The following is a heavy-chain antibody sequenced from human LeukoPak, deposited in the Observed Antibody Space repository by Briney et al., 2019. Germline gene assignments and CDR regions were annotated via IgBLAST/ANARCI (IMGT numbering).Heavy chain of an antibody. Sequence: ASVKVSCKASGGTFSSYGISWVRQAPGQGLEWMGRINPNSGGTNYAQKFQGRVTMTRDTSISTAYMELSRLRSDDTAVYYCARVLHGYSLVTAIRHGSFDYWGQGTLVTVSS. V-gene: IGHV1-2*06. CDR2: INPNSGGT. J-gene: IGHJ4*02. CDR1: GGTFSSYG. D-gene: IGHD2-21*02. CDR3: ARVLHGYSLVTAIRHGSFDY.